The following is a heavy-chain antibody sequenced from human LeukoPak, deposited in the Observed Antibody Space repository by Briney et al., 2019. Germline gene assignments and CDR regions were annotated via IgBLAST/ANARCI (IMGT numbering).Heavy chain of an antibody. Sequence: GGSLRLSCAASGFTFSNNAMTWVRQAPGKGLEWVASIKNDGATTDYADSVKGRLSISRDNSKNTLYLQMNSLRAEDTAVYYCARAYHDSGCLIDYWGQGTLVIVSS. J-gene: IGHJ4*02. V-gene: IGHV3-23*01. CDR2: IKNDGATT. CDR1: GFTFSNNA. CDR3: ARAYHDSGCLIDY. D-gene: IGHD6-19*01.